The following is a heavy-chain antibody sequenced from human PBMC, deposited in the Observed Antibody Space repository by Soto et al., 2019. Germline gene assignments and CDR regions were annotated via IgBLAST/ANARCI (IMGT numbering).Heavy chain of an antibody. Sequence: PSETLSLTCVVSGDSIASSYWGSWVRQPPGKGLEWIGEIYHSGTTNYNPSLKSRATILQDKSNNQFSLRLDSVTAADTAVYYCARHLKAVAAAMAYWGQGIPVTVS. J-gene: IGHJ4*02. CDR2: IYHSGTT. CDR3: ARHLKAVAAAMAY. V-gene: IGHV4-4*02. CDR1: GDSIASSYW. D-gene: IGHD6-19*01.